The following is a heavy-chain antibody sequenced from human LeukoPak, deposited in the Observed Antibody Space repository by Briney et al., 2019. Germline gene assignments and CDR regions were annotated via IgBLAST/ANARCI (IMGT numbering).Heavy chain of an antibody. CDR3: ATYINWVAGDV. CDR1: GFTSDKSW. V-gene: IGHV3-7*01. CDR2: INHEGGDI. Sequence: GGSLRLSCAASGFTSDKSWMSWVRQAPGKGLEWVANINHEGGDIQYVDSVKGRFTISRDNAKDSVYLQMNSLRAEDTAVYHCATYINWVAGDVWGQGATVTVSS. J-gene: IGHJ6*02. D-gene: IGHD1-1*01.